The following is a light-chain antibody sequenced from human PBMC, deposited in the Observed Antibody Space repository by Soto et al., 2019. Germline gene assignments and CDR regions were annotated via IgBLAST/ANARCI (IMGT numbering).Light chain of an antibody. CDR3: QQRSNWPRFT. J-gene: IGKJ4*01. V-gene: IGKV3D-20*02. Sequence: EFVLTQSPGTLSLSPGERATLSCRASQTVRNNYLAWYQQKPGQAPRLLIYDASSRATGIPDRFSGGGSGTDFTLTISSLEPEDFAVYYCQQRSNWPRFTFGGGTKVDIK. CDR1: QTVRNNY. CDR2: DAS.